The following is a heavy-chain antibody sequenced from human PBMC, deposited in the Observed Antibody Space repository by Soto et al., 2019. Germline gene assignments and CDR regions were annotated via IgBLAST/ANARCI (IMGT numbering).Heavy chain of an antibody. D-gene: IGHD6-13*01. CDR1: AFTFSSYA. CDR3: AKGSASSRPYYFDY. Sequence: EVHLLESGGGFIQSGGSLRPSCAASAFTFSSYAMSWVRQSPGKGLEWVSAITDSGGDTYHADSVKGRFTISRDNSKNTLYLQMNGLKAEDTAVYYCAKGSASSRPYYFDYWGQGTLVTVSS. V-gene: IGHV3-23*01. J-gene: IGHJ4*02. CDR2: ITDSGGDT.